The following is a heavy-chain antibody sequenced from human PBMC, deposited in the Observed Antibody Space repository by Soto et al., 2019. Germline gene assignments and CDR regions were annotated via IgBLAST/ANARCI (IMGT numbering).Heavy chain of an antibody. D-gene: IGHD2-15*01. V-gene: IGHV3-23*01. CDR2: INGGGGAT. CDR3: ATRYCSGSGCYFDY. CDR1: GFTFTTYV. Sequence: VQLLESGGPLVQPGGSLRLSCAASGFTFTTYVMTWVRQAPGEGLEGVSTINGGGGATYHADSVKGRFTISRDNSKNTLYLQMDSLRAEDTAVYYCATRYCSGSGCYFDYWGQGTLVAVSS. J-gene: IGHJ4*02.